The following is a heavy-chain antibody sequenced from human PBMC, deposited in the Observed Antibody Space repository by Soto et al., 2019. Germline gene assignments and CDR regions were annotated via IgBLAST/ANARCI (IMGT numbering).Heavy chain of an antibody. J-gene: IGHJ6*01. Sequence: GGALRLSCAASGFTFISYAMSWVRQAPWKGLEWVSAISGSGGSTYYADSVKGRFTIFRDNSTNTLYLQMNSLRAEDTAVYYCAKDSPNRAARPKHYYGMDVCGQGPSVTVS. V-gene: IGHV3-23*01. CDR1: GFTFISYA. CDR3: AKDSPNRAARPKHYYGMDV. D-gene: IGHD6-6*01. CDR2: ISGSGGST.